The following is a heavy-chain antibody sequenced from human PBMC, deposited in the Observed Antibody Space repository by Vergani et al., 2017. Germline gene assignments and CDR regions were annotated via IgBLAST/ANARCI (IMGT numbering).Heavy chain of an antibody. CDR1: GFTFDDYG. CDR2: ISWNSGSI. CDR3: ARDIPGIAVAGPAFDI. J-gene: IGHJ3*02. V-gene: IGHV3-20*04. D-gene: IGHD6-19*01. Sequence: EEQLVESGGGVVRPGGSLRLSCAASGFTFDDYGMSWVRQAPGKGLEWVSGISWNSGSIGYADSVKGRFTISRDNAKNSLYLQMNSLRAEDTAVYYCARDIPGIAVAGPAFDIWGQGTMVTVSS.